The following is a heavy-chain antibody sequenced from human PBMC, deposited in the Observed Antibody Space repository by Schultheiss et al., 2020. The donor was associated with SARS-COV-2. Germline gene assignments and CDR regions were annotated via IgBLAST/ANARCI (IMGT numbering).Heavy chain of an antibody. CDR1: GDSVSSAGYY. D-gene: IGHD3-10*01. CDR3: ARDGSGAAVY. CDR2: INHSGST. J-gene: IGHJ4*02. V-gene: IGHV4-61*08. Sequence: SETLSLTCTVSGDSVSSAGYYWNWIRQPPGKGLEWIGEINHSGSTNYNPSLKSRVTISVDTSKNQFSLKLSSVTAADTAVYYCARDGSGAAVYWGQGTLVTVSS.